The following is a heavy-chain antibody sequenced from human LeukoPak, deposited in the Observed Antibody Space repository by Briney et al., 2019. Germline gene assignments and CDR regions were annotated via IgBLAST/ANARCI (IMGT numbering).Heavy chain of an antibody. CDR2: IKQDGSEK. V-gene: IGHV3-7*01. Sequence: GGSLRLSCAASGFTFSTYRMTWVRQAPGKGLEWVANIKQDGSEKHYVDSVKGRFTISRDNAKNSLYLQMSSLRAEDTAVYYCTRVFSGTYLNYHHFDYWGQGTLVTVSS. CDR3: TRVFSGTYLNYHHFDY. CDR1: GFTFSTYR. J-gene: IGHJ4*02. D-gene: IGHD1-26*01.